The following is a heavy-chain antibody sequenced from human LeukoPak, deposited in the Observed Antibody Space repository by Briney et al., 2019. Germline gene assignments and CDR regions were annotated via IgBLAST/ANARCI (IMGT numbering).Heavy chain of an antibody. J-gene: IGHJ4*02. V-gene: IGHV1-46*01. CDR2: INPSGGST. CDR3: ARGRGILLRSPFDY. D-gene: IGHD3-10*02. CDR1: GYTFTSYY. Sequence: ASVTVSCTASGYTFTSYYMHWVRQAPGQGLEWMGIINPSGGSTSYAQKFQGRVTMTRDMSTSTVYMELRSLRSDDTAVYYCARGRGILLRSPFDYWGQGTLVTVSS.